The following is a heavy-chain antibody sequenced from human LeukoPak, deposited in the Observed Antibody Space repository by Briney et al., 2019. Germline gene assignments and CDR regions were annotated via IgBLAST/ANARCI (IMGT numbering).Heavy chain of an antibody. J-gene: IGHJ5*02. CDR1: GFTFSSYS. D-gene: IGHD6-13*01. CDR3: AGLIAATRGFDP. CDR2: ISSSSSYI. Sequence: PGGSLRLSCAASGFTFSSYSMNWVRQAPGKGLEWVSSISSSSSYIYYADSVKGRFTISRDSAKNSLYLQMNSLRAEDTAVYYCAGLIAATRGFDPWGQGTLVTVSS. V-gene: IGHV3-21*01.